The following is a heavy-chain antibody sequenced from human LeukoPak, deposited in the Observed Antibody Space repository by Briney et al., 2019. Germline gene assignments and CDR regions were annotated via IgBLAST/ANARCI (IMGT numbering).Heavy chain of an antibody. Sequence: GGSLRLSCAASGFTFSSYGMHWVRQAPGKGLEWVAVISYDGSNKYYADSVKGRFTISRDNSKNTLYLQMNSLRAEDTAVYYCARDWDCYYGMDVWGQGTTVTVSS. D-gene: IGHD7-27*01. V-gene: IGHV3-30*03. CDR3: ARDWDCYYGMDV. J-gene: IGHJ6*02. CDR1: GFTFSSYG. CDR2: ISYDGSNK.